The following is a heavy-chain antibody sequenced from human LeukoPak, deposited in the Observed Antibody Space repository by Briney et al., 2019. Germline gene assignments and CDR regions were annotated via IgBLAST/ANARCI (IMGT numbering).Heavy chain of an antibody. J-gene: IGHJ4*02. Sequence: GGSLRLSCAASGFTFSSYSMNWVRQAPGKGLEWVSSISSSSSYIYYADSVKGRFTISRDNAKNSLYLQMKSLRAEDTAVYYCARDREGGGLDYWGQGTLVTVSS. D-gene: IGHD3-10*01. V-gene: IGHV3-21*01. CDR3: ARDREGGGLDY. CDR1: GFTFSSYS. CDR2: ISSSSSYI.